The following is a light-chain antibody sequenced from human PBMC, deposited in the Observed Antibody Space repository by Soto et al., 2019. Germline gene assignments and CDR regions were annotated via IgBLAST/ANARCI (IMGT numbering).Light chain of an antibody. CDR2: DVS. CDR1: SSDVGYYKY. J-gene: IGLJ1*01. CDR3: TSYGGNNNFV. V-gene: IGLV2-8*01. Sequence: QSALTQPPSASGSPGRSVTISCTGTSSDVGYYKYVSWYQQLPDKAPKVLIYDVSQRPSGVPDRFSGSKSGNTASLTISGLQPEDEADYYCTSYGGNNNFVFGSGTKVTVL.